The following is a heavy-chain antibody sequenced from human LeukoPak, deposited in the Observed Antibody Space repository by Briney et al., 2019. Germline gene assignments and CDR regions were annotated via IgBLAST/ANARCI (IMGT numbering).Heavy chain of an antibody. D-gene: IGHD3-22*01. Sequence: GGSLRLSCAASGFTFRSYEMNWVRQAPGKGLEWVSYISSSDSTSHYADSVKGRFTISRDNAKNSLYLQMNSLRVEDMGVYYCARETRGHYYDSSGPDHRGQGTLVTVSS. V-gene: IGHV3-48*03. CDR1: GFTFRSYE. CDR2: ISSSDSTS. J-gene: IGHJ5*02. CDR3: ARETRGHYYDSSGPDH.